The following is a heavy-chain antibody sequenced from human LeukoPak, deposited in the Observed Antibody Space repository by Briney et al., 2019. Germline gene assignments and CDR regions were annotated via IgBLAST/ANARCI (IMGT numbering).Heavy chain of an antibody. D-gene: IGHD3-10*01. CDR1: GYSISSGYY. CDR2: IYYSGST. Sequence: SETLSLTCTVSGYSISSGYYWGWIRQPPGKGLEWIGSIYYSGSTYYNPSLKSRVTISVDTSKNQFSLKLSSVTAADTAVYYCARHPYYGSGSDDYWGQGTLVTVSS. J-gene: IGHJ4*02. V-gene: IGHV4-38-2*02. CDR3: ARHPYYGSGSDDY.